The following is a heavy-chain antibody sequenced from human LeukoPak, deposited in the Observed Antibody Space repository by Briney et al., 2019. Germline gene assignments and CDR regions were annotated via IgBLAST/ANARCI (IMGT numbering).Heavy chain of an antibody. J-gene: IGHJ4*02. CDR1: GFTLSSYW. CDR3: ARDLDYYRSDY. CDR2: VSKDGRVK. Sequence: GGSLRLPCAASGFTLSSYWMGWVRQAPGKGLEWVASVSKDGRVKKYVDSVRGRFTISRDNAKKSLFLQMNSLRAEDTAVYYCARDLDYYRSDYWGQGTLVTVSS. V-gene: IGHV3-7*03. D-gene: IGHD3-10*01.